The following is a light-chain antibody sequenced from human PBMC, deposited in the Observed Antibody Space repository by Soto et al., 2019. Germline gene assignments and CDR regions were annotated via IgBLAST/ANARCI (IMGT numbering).Light chain of an antibody. CDR1: SSDVGGYNY. V-gene: IGLV2-8*01. CDR3: SSYAASNNFYFV. Sequence: QSALTQPPSASGSPGQSVTISCTGTSSDVGGYNYVSWYQQYPGRAPKLMIYEVTNRPSGVPDRFSVSKSGNTASLTVSGIQSEDEADYDCSSYAASNNFYFVFGGGTKLTVL. CDR2: EVT. J-gene: IGLJ3*02.